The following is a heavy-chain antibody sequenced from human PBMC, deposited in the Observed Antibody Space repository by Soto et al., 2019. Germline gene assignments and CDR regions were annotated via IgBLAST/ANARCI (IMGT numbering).Heavy chain of an antibody. CDR1: GFNFGSFA. D-gene: IGHD1-1*01. Sequence: PGGSLRLSCAASGFNFGSFAMTWVLQAPGKGLQWVSAISGDGAATYYGDSVKGRFTISRDNSNNTLFLQMNSLTVDDTAIYFCVKTTPHPTPEPWGQGALVTVSS. CDR2: ISGDGAAT. CDR3: VKTTPHPTPEP. V-gene: IGHV3-23*01. J-gene: IGHJ5*02.